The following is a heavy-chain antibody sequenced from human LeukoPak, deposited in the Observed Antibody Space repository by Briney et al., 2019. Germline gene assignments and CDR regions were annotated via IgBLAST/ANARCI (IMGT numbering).Heavy chain of an antibody. J-gene: IGHJ4*02. CDR2: ISYDGSNK. CDR1: GFSFSIYG. Sequence: GGSLRLSCAASGFSFSIYGMSWVRQAPGKGLEWVAVISYDGSNKYYADSVKGRFTISRDNSKNTLYLQMNSLRAEDTAVYYCAKDHRSYYYDSSGYYDYWGQGTLVTVSS. D-gene: IGHD3-22*01. V-gene: IGHV3-30*18. CDR3: AKDHRSYYYDSSGYYDY.